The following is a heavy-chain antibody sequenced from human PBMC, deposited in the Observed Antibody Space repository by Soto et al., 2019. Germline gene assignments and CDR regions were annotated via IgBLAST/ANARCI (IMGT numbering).Heavy chain of an antibody. CDR3: ARPEHYFFTGSATTGMD. V-gene: IGHV5-51*01. CDR1: RDRIMSSW. D-gene: IGHD2-8*02. Sequence: PGEPLKIYCETSRDRIMSSWTTWVLQIPRKGLEWMGLIYPGDSETRYSLSFQGQVTISVDKSINTAYLHWSSLKASDTAMYFCARPEHYFFTGSATTGMD. J-gene: IGHJ6*01. CDR2: IYPGDSET.